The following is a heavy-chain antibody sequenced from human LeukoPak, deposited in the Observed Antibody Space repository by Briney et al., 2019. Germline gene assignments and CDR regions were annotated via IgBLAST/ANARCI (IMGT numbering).Heavy chain of an antibody. CDR1: GGSISRTSDY. J-gene: IGHJ4*02. CDR2: IYYSGST. V-gene: IGHV4-39*01. Sequence: SETPSDTRTVSGGSISRTSDYWGWIRQPPGKGLEWIGSIYYSGSTYYNPSLKSRVTISVDTSKNQFSLKLSSVTAADTAVYYSASCEGKASLTNFYYWGQGTLVTVSS. CDR3: ASCEGKASLTNFYY. D-gene: IGHD2-21*01.